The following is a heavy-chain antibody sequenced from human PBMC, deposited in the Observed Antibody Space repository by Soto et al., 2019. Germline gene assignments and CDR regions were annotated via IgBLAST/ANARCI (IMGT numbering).Heavy chain of an antibody. V-gene: IGHV4-34*01. CDR1: GGSISNYY. Sequence: SETLSLTCTVSGGSISNYYCSWIRQTPGKGLQWIGQINHSGSANYNPSLKSRVTISVHTSSSQFSLELSSVTAADTAVYYCARGLISGSHYSGGWYYFDSWGQGTQVTVSS. CDR2: INHSGSA. D-gene: IGHD1-26*01. CDR3: ARGLISGSHYSGGWYYFDS. J-gene: IGHJ4*02.